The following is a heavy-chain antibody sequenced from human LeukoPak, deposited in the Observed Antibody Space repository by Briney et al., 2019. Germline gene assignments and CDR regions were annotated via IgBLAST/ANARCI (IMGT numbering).Heavy chain of an antibody. D-gene: IGHD5-18*01. CDR2: IYYSGST. J-gene: IGHJ4*02. V-gene: IGHV4-59*08. Sequence: PSETLSLTCTVSGGSISSYYWSWIRQPPGRGLEWIGYIYYSGSTNYNPSLKSRVTISVDTSKNQFSLKLSSVTAADMAVYYCAGSGYQGYFDYWGQGTLVTVSS. CDR3: AGSGYQGYFDY. CDR1: GGSISSYY.